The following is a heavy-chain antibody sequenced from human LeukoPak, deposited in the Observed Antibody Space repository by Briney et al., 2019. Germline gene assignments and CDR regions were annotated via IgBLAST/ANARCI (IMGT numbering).Heavy chain of an antibody. CDR1: GFTFSSYS. CDR2: IRSSGSYI. Sequence: PGGSLRLSCVASGFTFSSYSMNWVRQAPGKGLEWVSSIRSSGSYIYYADSVKGRFTISRDNAQNSLYLQMNSLRAEDTAVYYCARDPSPGYYDSSGYYLSWGQGTLVTVPS. D-gene: IGHD3-22*01. V-gene: IGHV3-21*01. CDR3: ARDPSPGYYDSSGYYLS. J-gene: IGHJ5*02.